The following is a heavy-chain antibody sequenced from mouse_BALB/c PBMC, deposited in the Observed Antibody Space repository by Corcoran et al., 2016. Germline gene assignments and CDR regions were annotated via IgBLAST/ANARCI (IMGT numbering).Heavy chain of an antibody. CDR3: ARSPPTTGWFAY. CDR2: INTYTGEP. V-gene: IGHV9-3-1*01. D-gene: IGHD1-1*01. J-gene: IGHJ3*01. CDR1: GYTFTNYG. Sequence: QIQLVQSGPELKKPGEPVKIAFKASGYTFTNYGMNWVKQAPGKGLKWMGWINTYTGEPTYADDFKGRFAFSLETSASTAYLQINNLKNEDTATYFCARSPPTTGWFAYWGQGTLVTVSA.